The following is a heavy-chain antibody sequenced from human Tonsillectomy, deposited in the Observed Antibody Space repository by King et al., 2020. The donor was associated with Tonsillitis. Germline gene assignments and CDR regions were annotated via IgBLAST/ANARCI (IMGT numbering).Heavy chain of an antibody. Sequence: QLVQSGDELKKPGASVKVSCKDSGYTFNNFGVSWVRPVSVQSLEWVGWIYTYNTDDTPKLQGRVSLTTDTSTSTAYMELRSLRYDDTAVYYCSRDLVPGSLVDPFDHWGQGTRVTVSS. CDR3: SRDLVPGSLVDPFDH. D-gene: IGHD6-19*01. J-gene: IGHJ4*02. CDR1: GYTFNNFG. V-gene: IGHV1-18*01. CDR2: IYTYNT.